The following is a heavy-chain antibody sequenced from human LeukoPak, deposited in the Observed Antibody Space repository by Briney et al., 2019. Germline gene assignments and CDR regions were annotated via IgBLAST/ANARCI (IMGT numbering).Heavy chain of an antibody. V-gene: IGHV1-24*01. Sequence: ASVKVSRKVSGYTLTELSMHWVRQAPGKGLEWMGGFDPEDGETIYAQKFQGRVTMTEDTSTDTAYMELSSPRSEDTAVYYCATMWDPRTVFDYWGQGTLVTVSS. CDR2: FDPEDGET. CDR3: ATMWDPRTVFDY. CDR1: GYTLTELS. J-gene: IGHJ4*02. D-gene: IGHD1-26*01.